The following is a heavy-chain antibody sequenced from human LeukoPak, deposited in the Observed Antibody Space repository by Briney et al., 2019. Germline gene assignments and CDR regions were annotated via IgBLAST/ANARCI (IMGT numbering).Heavy chain of an antibody. CDR1: GFTVSSNY. J-gene: IGHJ1*01. CDR2: ISWSSSTM. V-gene: IGHV3-9*01. D-gene: IGHD3-9*01. CDR3: AKSRSEYFDVGETFHH. Sequence: PGGSLRLSCAASGFTVSSNYMSWVRQAPGKGLEWVSGISWSSSTMGYADSVTGRFTISRDNAKKSLYLQMDSLRTEDTAFYYCAKSRSEYFDVGETFHHWGQGTLVTVSS.